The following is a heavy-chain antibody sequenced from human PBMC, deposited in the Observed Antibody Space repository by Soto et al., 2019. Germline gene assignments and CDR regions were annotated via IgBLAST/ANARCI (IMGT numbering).Heavy chain of an antibody. Sequence: ASVKVSCKASGYTFTSYDINWVRQATGQGLEWMGWMNPNSGNTGYAQKFQGRVTMTRNASISTAYMELSSLRSEDTAVYYCARGLLLWFGEKSYAFDIWGQGTMVTVSS. J-gene: IGHJ3*02. CDR1: GYTFTSYD. CDR2: MNPNSGNT. V-gene: IGHV1-8*01. D-gene: IGHD3-10*01. CDR3: ARGLLLWFGEKSYAFDI.